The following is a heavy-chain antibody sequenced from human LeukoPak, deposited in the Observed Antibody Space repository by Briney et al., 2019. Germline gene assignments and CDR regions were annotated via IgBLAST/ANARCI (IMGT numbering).Heavy chain of an antibody. V-gene: IGHV3-53*01. CDR2: IYSGGST. Sequence: GGSLRLSCAASGFTVSSNYMSWVRQAPGKGLEWVSVIYSGGSTYYADSVKGRFTISRDNSKNTLYLQMNSLRAEDTAVYYCARVGGDTYYYDSSGYLFDYWGQGTLVTVSS. J-gene: IGHJ4*02. CDR3: ARVGGDTYYYDSSGYLFDY. CDR1: GFTVSSNY. D-gene: IGHD3-22*01.